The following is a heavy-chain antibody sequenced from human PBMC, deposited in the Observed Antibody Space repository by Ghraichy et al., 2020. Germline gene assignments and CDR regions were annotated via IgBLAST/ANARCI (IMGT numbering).Heavy chain of an antibody. V-gene: IGHV3-74*01. Sequence: GESLNISCAASGFTFCNYWLHWVRQAPGKGLGWVSRINADGTSTTYADSVKGRFTISRDNAKNTLYLQMNSLRAEDTAVYYCASILGYCSGNSCFSYWGRGTLVTVSS. J-gene: IGHJ4*02. CDR2: INADGTST. D-gene: IGHD2-15*01. CDR1: GFTFCNYW. CDR3: ASILGYCSGNSCFSY.